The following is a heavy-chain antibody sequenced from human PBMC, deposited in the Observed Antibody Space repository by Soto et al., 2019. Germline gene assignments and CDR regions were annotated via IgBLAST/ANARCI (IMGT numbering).Heavy chain of an antibody. CDR3: ASQQLGRSYIYGMDV. CDR1: GGTFSSYA. Sequence: QVQLVQSGAEVKKPGSSVKVSCKASGGTFSSYAISWVRQAPGQGLEWMGGIIPIFGTANYAQKFQGRVTXTXAXCXXTAYMELTSLRSEDTAVYYCASQQLGRSYIYGMDVWGQGTTVTVSS. V-gene: IGHV1-69*05. D-gene: IGHD6-6*01. CDR2: IIPIFGTA. J-gene: IGHJ6*02.